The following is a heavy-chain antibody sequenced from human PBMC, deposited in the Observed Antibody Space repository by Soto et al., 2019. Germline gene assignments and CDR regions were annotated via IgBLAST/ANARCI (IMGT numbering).Heavy chain of an antibody. D-gene: IGHD3-10*01. Sequence: ASVKVSFKASGYTFTGYYMHWVRQAPGQGLEWMGWINPNSGGTNYAQKFRGRVTMTRDTSISTAYMELSRLRSDDTAVYYCAREGPLVVRGVIPSWFDPWGQGTLVTVSS. V-gene: IGHV1-2*02. CDR2: INPNSGGT. CDR3: AREGPLVVRGVIPSWFDP. J-gene: IGHJ5*02. CDR1: GYTFTGYY.